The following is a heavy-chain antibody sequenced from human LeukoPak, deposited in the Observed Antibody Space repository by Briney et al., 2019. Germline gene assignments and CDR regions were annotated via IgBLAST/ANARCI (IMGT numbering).Heavy chain of an antibody. CDR3: ARERQWLYYFDY. CDR2: IYTSGST. D-gene: IGHD6-19*01. V-gene: IGHV4-61*02. CDR1: GGSISSSSYY. J-gene: IGHJ4*02. Sequence: PSETLSLTCTVSGGSISSSSYYWSWIRQPAGKGLEWIGRIYTSGSTNYNPSLKSRVTMSVDTSKNQFSLKLSSVTAADTAVYYCARERQWLYYFDYWGQGTLVTVSS.